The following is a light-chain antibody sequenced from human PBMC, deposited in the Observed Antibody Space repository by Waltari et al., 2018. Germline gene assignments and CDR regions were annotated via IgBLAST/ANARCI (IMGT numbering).Light chain of an antibody. J-gene: IGKJ4*01. CDR1: ENAFHY. CDR3: QQRNDWPLT. CDR2: DAS. V-gene: IGKV3-11*01. Sequence: EIVLTQSPATLSLSPGEGANLSCRASENAFHYVAWYQQRPGQAPRLLISDASNRATGVPDRFAAFGSGTDFTLTISSLEPEDFAVYYCQQRNDWPLTFGGGTRVEIK.